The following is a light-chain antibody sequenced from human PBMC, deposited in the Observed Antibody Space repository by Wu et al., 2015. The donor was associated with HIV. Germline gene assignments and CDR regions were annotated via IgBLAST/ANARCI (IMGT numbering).Light chain of an antibody. CDR2: KAS. CDR1: QSISSW. CDR3: QYYNSYSWT. V-gene: IGKV1-5*03. J-gene: IGKJ1*01. Sequence: DIQMTQSPSTLSASIGDRVTITCRASQSISSWLAWYQQKPGKAPKLLIYKASSLESGVPSRFSGSGSGTEFTLTISSLQPDDFATYYCQYYNSYSWTFGQGTKVEIK.